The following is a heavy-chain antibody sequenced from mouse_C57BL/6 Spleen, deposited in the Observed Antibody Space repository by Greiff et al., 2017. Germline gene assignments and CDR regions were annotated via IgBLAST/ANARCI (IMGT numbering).Heavy chain of an antibody. CDR2: IDPSDSET. D-gene: IGHD1-1*01. Sequence: QVQLQQPGAELVRPGSSVKLSCKASGYTFTSYWMHWVKQRPIQGLEWIGNIDPSDSETHYNQKFKDKATLTVDKSSSTAYMQLSSLTSEDSAVYYCARFPLYYYGSSYDCDYWGQGTTLTVSS. CDR1: GYTFTSYW. J-gene: IGHJ2*01. CDR3: ARFPLYYYGSSYDCDY. V-gene: IGHV1-52*01.